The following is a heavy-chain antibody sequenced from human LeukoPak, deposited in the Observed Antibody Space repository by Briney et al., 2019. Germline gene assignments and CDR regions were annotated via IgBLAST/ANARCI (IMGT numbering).Heavy chain of an antibody. J-gene: IGHJ4*02. D-gene: IGHD3-16*01. CDR1: GYTFVRYG. CDR2: ISAYDAKT. Sequence: ASVMVSCKDSGYTFVRYGLNWVRQAPGQGLEWMGWISAYDAKTHYAESLQGRVTMTRDISASTVYMELRSLRSDDTAVYYCARDSRSPGVMFSDYWGQGTVVTVSS. V-gene: IGHV1-18*01. CDR3: ARDSRSPGVMFSDY.